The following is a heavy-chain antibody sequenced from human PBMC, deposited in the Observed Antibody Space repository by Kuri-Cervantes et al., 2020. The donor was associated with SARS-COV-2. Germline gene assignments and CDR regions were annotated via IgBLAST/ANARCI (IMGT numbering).Heavy chain of an antibody. J-gene: IGHJ3*02. D-gene: IGHD2-21*01. CDR1: GFTFSSYS. V-gene: IGHV3-48*04. CDR3: ARDSAYCGGDCPWGDAFDI. CDR2: IGPSGTTK. Sequence: GESLKISCAASGFTFSSYSMTWIRQAPGKGLEWVSNIGPSGTTKYYADSVKGRFTISRDNAKNSLYLQMNSLRAEDTAVYYCARDSAYCGGDCPWGDAFDIWGQGTMVTVSS.